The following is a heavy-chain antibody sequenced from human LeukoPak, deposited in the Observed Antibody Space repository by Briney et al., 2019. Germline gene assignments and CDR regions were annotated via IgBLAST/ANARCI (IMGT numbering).Heavy chain of an antibody. CDR3: ARGDWHHSGSYSYYYYIDV. V-gene: IGHV7-4-1*02. D-gene: IGHD1-26*01. Sequence: GASVKVSCKASGYTFTTYAMNWVRQAPGQGLEWMGWINTNTGNPTYAQGFTGRFVFSLDTSVSTAYLQISSLVPDGTAVYFCARGDWHHSGSYSYYYYIDVWGKGTTVTVSS. CDR1: GYTFTTYA. CDR2: INTNTGNP. J-gene: IGHJ6*03.